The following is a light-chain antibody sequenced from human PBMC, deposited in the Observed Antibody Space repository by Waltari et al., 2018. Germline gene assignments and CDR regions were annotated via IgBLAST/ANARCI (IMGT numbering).Light chain of an antibody. CDR2: STN. CDR1: SGSASTGYY. CDR3: VLYMGGGIL. V-gene: IGLV8-61*01. J-gene: IGLJ3*02. Sequence: QTVVTQEPSFSVSPGGTVTLTSGLISGSASTGYYPSWYQQTPGQAPRPLIYSTNTRSSGVPDRFSGSILGNNAALTITGAQADDESDYYCVLYMGGGILFGGGTKLTVL.